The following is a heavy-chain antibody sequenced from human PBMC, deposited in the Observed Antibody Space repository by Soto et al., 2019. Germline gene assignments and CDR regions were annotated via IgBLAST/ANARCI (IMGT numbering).Heavy chain of an antibody. J-gene: IGHJ4*02. D-gene: IGHD3-9*01. Sequence: ASVKVSCKASGYTFTSYAMHWVRQAPGQRLEWMGWIDAGNGNTKYAQKFQGRVTMTRDTSISTAYMELSSLRSEDTAVYYCARGRAILPLAPDYWGQGTLVTVSS. V-gene: IGHV1-3*01. CDR2: IDAGNGNT. CDR3: ARGRAILPLAPDY. CDR1: GYTFTSYA.